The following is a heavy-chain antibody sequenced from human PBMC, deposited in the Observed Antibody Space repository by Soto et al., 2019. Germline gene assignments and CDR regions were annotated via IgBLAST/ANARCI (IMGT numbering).Heavy chain of an antibody. CDR3: ARQSSSWYFDY. Sequence: SLRLSCAASGFTFSSYAMNWVRQAPGKGLEWVSVISGSDGSTYYADSVKGRFTISRDNSKNTLNLQMNSLRAEDTAVYYCARQSSSWYFDYWGQGTLVTVSS. CDR1: GFTFSSYA. V-gene: IGHV3-23*01. J-gene: IGHJ4*02. D-gene: IGHD6-13*01. CDR2: ISGSDGST.